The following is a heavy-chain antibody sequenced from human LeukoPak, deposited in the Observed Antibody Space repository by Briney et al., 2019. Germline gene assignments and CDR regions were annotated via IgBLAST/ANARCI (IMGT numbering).Heavy chain of an antibody. Sequence: ASVKVSCKASGYTFTGYYTHWVRQAPGQGLEWMGWINPNSGGTNYAQKFQGRVTMTRDTSISTAYMELSRLRSDDTAVYYCARDPPGVRYGRPIFDFWGQGTLVTVSS. CDR3: ARDPPGVRYGRPIFDF. V-gene: IGHV1-2*02. CDR2: INPNSGGT. D-gene: IGHD2-8*01. J-gene: IGHJ4*02. CDR1: GYTFTGYY.